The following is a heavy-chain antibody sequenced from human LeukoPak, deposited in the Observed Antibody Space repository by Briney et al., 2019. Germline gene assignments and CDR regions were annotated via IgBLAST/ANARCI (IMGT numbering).Heavy chain of an antibody. J-gene: IGHJ3*01. CDR3: AKRSMVRGVQFDAFDL. CDR1: GFTVSSNY. V-gene: IGHV3-66*01. D-gene: IGHD3-10*01. CDR2: IYSGGST. Sequence: GGSLRLSCAASGFTVSSNYMNWVRQAPGKGLEWVSVIYSGGSTYYADSVKGRFTISRDNSKNTLYLQMNSLRAEDTAVYYCAKRSMVRGVQFDAFDLWGQGTIVTVSS.